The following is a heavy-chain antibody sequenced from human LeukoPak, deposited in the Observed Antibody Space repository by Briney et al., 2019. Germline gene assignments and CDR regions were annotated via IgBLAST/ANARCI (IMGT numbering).Heavy chain of an antibody. Sequence: SETLSLTCTVSGGSISSYYWSWIWQPPGKGLEWIGYIYYSGSTNYNPSLKSRVTISVDTSKNQFSLKLSSVTAADTAVYYCARALGPAANFDYWGQGTLVTVSS. J-gene: IGHJ4*02. V-gene: IGHV4-59*01. D-gene: IGHD2-2*01. CDR1: GGSISSYY. CDR2: IYYSGST. CDR3: ARALGPAANFDY.